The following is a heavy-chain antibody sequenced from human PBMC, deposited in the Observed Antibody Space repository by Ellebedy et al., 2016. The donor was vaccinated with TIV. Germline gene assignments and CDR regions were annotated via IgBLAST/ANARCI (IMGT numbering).Heavy chain of an antibody. J-gene: IGHJ4*02. CDR3: ARDLDRNYPGTYFDY. Sequence: GESLKISCAASGFTFSSYTMNWVRQAPGKGLEWVSSISGSSTYIYYADSVKGRFAISRDNSKNTLYLQMNSLRAEDTAVYYCARDLDRNYPGTYFDYWGQGTLVTVSS. D-gene: IGHD4-11*01. CDR1: GFTFSSYT. V-gene: IGHV3-21*01. CDR2: ISGSSTYI.